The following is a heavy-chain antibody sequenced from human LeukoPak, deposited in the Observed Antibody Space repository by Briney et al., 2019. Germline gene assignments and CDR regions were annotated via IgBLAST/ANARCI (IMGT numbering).Heavy chain of an antibody. CDR1: GGSISSYY. D-gene: IGHD3-16*01. V-gene: IGHV4-59*01. Sequence: SETLSLTCTVSGGSISSYYWSWIRQPPGKGLEWIGYIYYSGSTNYNPSLKSRVTISVDTSKNQLSLKLSSVTAAHTAVYYCARASSWGSLFDYWGQGTLVTVSS. J-gene: IGHJ4*02. CDR2: IYYSGST. CDR3: ARASSWGSLFDY.